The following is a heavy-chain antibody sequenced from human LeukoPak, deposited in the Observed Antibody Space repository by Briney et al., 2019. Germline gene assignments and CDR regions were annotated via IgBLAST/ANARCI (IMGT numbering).Heavy chain of an antibody. D-gene: IGHD2-15*01. CDR1: GFTFSSYA. CDR2: ISGSGGST. Sequence: PGGSLRISCAASGFTFSSYAMSGVRQAPGKGLEWVSAISGSGGSTYYADSVKGRFTISRDNSKNTLYLQMNSLRAEDTAVYYCAKDREDIVVVVAAESFDYWGQGTLVTVSS. V-gene: IGHV3-23*01. CDR3: AKDREDIVVVVAAESFDY. J-gene: IGHJ4*02.